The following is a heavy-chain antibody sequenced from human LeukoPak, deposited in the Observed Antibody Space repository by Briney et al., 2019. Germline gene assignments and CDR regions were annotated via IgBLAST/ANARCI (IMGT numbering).Heavy chain of an antibody. CDR1: GGSFSGYY. D-gene: IGHD1-1*01. J-gene: IGHJ4*02. Sequence: SETLSLTCAVYGGSFSGYYWSWIRQPPGKGLEWIGEINHSGSTNYNPSLKSRVTISVDTSKNQFTLKLSSVTAADTAVYYCARVLAGTPHYYFDYWGQGTLVTVSS. V-gene: IGHV4-34*01. CDR3: ARVLAGTPHYYFDY. CDR2: INHSGST.